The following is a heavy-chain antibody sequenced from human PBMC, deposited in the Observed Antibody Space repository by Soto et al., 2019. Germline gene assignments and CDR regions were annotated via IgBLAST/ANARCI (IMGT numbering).Heavy chain of an antibody. V-gene: IGHV1-2*04. CDR1: GYTFTGYY. D-gene: IGHD3-10*01. J-gene: IGHJ6*02. CDR2: INPNSGGT. Sequence: ASVKVSCKASGYTFTGYYMHWVRQAPGQGLEWMGWINPNSGGTNYAQKFQGWVTMTRDTSISTAYMELSRLRSDDTAVYYCARDYYGSGSYYKTHYYYGMDVWGQGTTVTVSS. CDR3: ARDYYGSGSYYKTHYYYGMDV.